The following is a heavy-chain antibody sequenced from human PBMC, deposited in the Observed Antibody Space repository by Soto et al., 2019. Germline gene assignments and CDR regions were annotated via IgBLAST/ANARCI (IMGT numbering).Heavy chain of an antibody. CDR1: GGSISSGGYY. CDR3: ARTSNSNILIH. Sequence: SETLSLTCTVSGGSISSGGYYWSWIRQHPGKGLEWIGYIYYSGSTYYNPSLKSRVTISVDTSKNQFSLKLSSVTAADTAVYYCARTSNSNILIHWGQGTLVTVSS. V-gene: IGHV4-31*03. CDR2: IYYSGST. J-gene: IGHJ4*02. D-gene: IGHD1-1*01.